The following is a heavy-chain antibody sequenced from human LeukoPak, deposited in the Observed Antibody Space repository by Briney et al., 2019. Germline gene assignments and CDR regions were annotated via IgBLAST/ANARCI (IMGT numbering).Heavy chain of an antibody. D-gene: IGHD6-13*01. V-gene: IGHV4-30-4*08. CDR2: IYYSGST. Sequence: SSETLSLTCAVYGGSFSGYYWSWIRQHPGKGLEWIGYIYYSGSTYYNPSLKSRVTISVDTSKNQFSLKLSSVTAADTAVYYCARGVPGYSSSWYGGSAFDIWGQGTMVTVSS. CDR3: ARGVPGYSSSWYGGSAFDI. J-gene: IGHJ3*02. CDR1: GGSFSGYY.